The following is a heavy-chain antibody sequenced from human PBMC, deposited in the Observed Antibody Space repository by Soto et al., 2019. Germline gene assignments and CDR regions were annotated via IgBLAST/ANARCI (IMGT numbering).Heavy chain of an antibody. Sequence: SETLSLTCTVSGGSISSYYWSWIRQPPGKGLEWIGYIYYSGSTNYNPSLKSRVTISVDTSKNQFSLKLSSVTAADTAVYYCARDHQYCSSTSCYFEFDYWGQGTLVTVPQ. D-gene: IGHD2-2*01. J-gene: IGHJ4*02. V-gene: IGHV4-59*01. CDR1: GGSISSYY. CDR2: IYYSGST. CDR3: ARDHQYCSSTSCYFEFDY.